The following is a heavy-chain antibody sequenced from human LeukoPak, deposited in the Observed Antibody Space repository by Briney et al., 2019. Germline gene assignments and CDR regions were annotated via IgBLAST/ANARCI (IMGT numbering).Heavy chain of an antibody. Sequence: GGSLRLSCAASGLTFSNYWMFWVRQAPGKGLEWVANIKEDGSEKYYMDSVKGRFTISRDNAKNSLYLQINSLRAEDTAVYYCAGGGYAAYWGQGTLVTVSS. CDR2: IKEDGSEK. CDR3: AGGGYAAY. CDR1: GLTFSNYW. V-gene: IGHV3-7*01. D-gene: IGHD5-12*01. J-gene: IGHJ4*02.